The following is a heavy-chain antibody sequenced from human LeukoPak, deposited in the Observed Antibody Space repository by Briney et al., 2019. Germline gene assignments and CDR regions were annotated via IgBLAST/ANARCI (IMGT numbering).Heavy chain of an antibody. CDR3: ARLYCSSTSCYFDP. D-gene: IGHD2-2*01. V-gene: IGHV3-48*03. CDR1: GFTFSSYE. Sequence: GGSLRLSCAASGFTFSSYEMNWVRQAPGKGLEWVSYISSSGSTIYYADSVKGRFTISRDNAKNSLYLQMNSLRAEDTAVYYCARLYCSSTSCYFDPWGQGTLVTVSS. J-gene: IGHJ5*02. CDR2: ISSSGSTI.